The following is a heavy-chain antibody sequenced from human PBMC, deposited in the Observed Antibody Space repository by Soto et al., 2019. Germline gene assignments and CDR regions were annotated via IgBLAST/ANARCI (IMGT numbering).Heavy chain of an antibody. CDR1: GASISSGHYY. CDR2: IYNTGST. J-gene: IGHJ5*02. CDR3: VRDRYSSSGWFDP. Sequence: PSETLSLTCSVSGASISSGHYYWTWIRQHPGKGLEWIGSIYNTGSTSYNPSLTSRLSISVDTSENHFSLRLFSVTVADTAVYYCVRDRYSSSGWFDPWGQGTPVTVSS. V-gene: IGHV4-31*03. D-gene: IGHD3-10*01.